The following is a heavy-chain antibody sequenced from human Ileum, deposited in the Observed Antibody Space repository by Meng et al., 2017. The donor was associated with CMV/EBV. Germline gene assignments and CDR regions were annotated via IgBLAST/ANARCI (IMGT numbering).Heavy chain of an antibody. CDR3: ARRRAGTAYKEDV. V-gene: IGHV4-61*01. CDR1: GGSVSSGSYY. Sequence: SGGSVSSGSYYWTWIRQPPGKGLEWIGFIYTTGNTNYHPSLKSRVIISVDTSKNQFSLELRSVTAADTAVYYCARRRAGTAYKEDVWGQGTTVTVSS. J-gene: IGHJ6*02. D-gene: IGHD3/OR15-3a*01. CDR2: IYTTGNT.